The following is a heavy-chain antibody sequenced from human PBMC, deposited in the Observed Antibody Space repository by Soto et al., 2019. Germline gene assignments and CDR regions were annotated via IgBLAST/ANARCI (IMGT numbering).Heavy chain of an antibody. J-gene: IGHJ3*02. CDR1: CGSLSSGGYS. Sequence: TSETLSLTCAFSCGSLSSGGYSWSWIRQPPGKGLEGIGYIYHSGSTYYNPSLKSRVTISVDRSKNQFSLKLSSVTAADTAVYYCARGGSYYGSGSYYNAHAFDIWGQGTMVTVSS. CDR2: IYHSGST. CDR3: ARGGSYYGSGSYYNAHAFDI. V-gene: IGHV4-30-2*01. D-gene: IGHD3-10*01.